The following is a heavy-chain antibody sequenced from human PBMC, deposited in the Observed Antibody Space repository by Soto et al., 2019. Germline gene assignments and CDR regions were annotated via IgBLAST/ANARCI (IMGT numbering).Heavy chain of an antibody. CDR3: ARLFGLDGSGTPYGQHV. V-gene: IGHV3-74*01. CDR2: INSDGSST. Sequence: EVQLVESGGGLVQPGGSLRLSCAASGFTFSSYWMHWVRQAPGKGLVWVSRINSDGSSTSYADSVKGRFTISRDNAKNTLYLQMNSLRAEDTAVYYCARLFGLDGSGTPYGQHVWGQGTTVTVSS. D-gene: IGHD3-10*01. CDR1: GFTFSSYW. J-gene: IGHJ6*02.